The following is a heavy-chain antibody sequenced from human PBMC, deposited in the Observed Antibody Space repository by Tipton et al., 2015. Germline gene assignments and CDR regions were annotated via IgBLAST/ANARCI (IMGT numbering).Heavy chain of an antibody. D-gene: IGHD3-3*01. Sequence: LRLSCTVSGDSVNTKLYFWTWVRQSPGRGLEYLGYVHNRGTTNYNPSLKGRIGISLDKSQNQFSLKLDSVTTTDTATYYCARDQYDYWSDYHGYPKQALKFRLDVWGPGTTVTVS. CDR3: ARDQYDYWSDYHGYPKQALKFRLDV. V-gene: IGHV4-61*01. CDR1: GDSVNTKLYF. J-gene: IGHJ6*02. CDR2: VHNRGTT.